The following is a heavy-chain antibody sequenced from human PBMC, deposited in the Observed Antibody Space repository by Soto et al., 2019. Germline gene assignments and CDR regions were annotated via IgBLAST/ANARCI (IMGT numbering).Heavy chain of an antibody. Sequence: ASVKVSCKASGYTFTNYAINWVRQAPGQGLEWMGWISAYNGNTNYAQKLQGRVTMTTDTSTTTAYMELRSLKSDDTAVYYCARGRHDTSLSSGEYLQRWGQGTLVTVSA. J-gene: IGHJ1*01. CDR3: ARGRHDTSLSSGEYLQR. D-gene: IGHD2-2*01. V-gene: IGHV1-18*01. CDR2: ISAYNGNT. CDR1: GYTFTNYA.